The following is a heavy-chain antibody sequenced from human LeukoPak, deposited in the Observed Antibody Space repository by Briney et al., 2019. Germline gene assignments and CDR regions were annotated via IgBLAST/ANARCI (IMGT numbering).Heavy chain of an antibody. J-gene: IGHJ4*02. CDR2: IWYDGSKK. CDR1: GFTFNTYG. CDR3: ARDLLGLPHKYFDS. Sequence: GGPLRLSCATSGFTFNTYGMHWVRQAPGKGLEWVAYIWYDGSKKDYADSVKGRFTISRDSSKSTLYLQMNSLRAEDTAVYYCARDLLGLPHKYFDSWGQGTLVTVSS. D-gene: IGHD3-16*01. V-gene: IGHV3-30*02.